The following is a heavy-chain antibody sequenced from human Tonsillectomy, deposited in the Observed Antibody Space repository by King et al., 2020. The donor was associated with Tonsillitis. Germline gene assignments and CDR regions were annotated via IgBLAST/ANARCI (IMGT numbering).Heavy chain of an antibody. Sequence: QLVQSGGVLVKPGGSLRLSCAASGFTFSTFDMNWVRQAPGRGLEWISSISSSASYIYYAESLKGLFTISRDNARSVVYLQMDYLRAEDTALYYCARDKGADYYDSGRGAFDIWGQGTLVTVSS. V-gene: IGHV3-21*06. CDR1: GFTFSTFD. J-gene: IGHJ3*02. CDR2: ISSSASYI. D-gene: IGHD3-22*01. CDR3: ARDKGADYYDSGRGAFDI.